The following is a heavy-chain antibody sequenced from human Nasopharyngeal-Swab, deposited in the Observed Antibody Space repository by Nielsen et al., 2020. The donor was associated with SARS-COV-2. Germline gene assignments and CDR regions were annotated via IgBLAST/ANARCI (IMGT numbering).Heavy chain of an antibody. Sequence: GESLKISCAASGFTFSSYGMHWVRQAPGKGLEWVSAISGSGGSTYYADSVRGRFTVSRDNSKNTLYLQVNSLRAEDTAVYYCARGLRWHYYYYGMDVWGQGTTVTVSS. CDR1: GFTFSSYG. V-gene: IGHV3-23*01. CDR2: ISGSGGST. D-gene: IGHD4-23*01. J-gene: IGHJ6*02. CDR3: ARGLRWHYYYYGMDV.